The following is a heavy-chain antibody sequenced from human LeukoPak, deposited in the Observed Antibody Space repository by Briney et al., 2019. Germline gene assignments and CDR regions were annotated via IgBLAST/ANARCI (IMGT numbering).Heavy chain of an antibody. CDR1: GGSISSYY. D-gene: IGHD3-9*01. J-gene: IGHJ4*02. V-gene: IGHV4-59*01. CDR2: IYYSGST. CDR3: ASVDSNFVY. Sequence: SETLSLTCTVSGGSISSYYWSWIRQPPGKGLEWIGYIYYSGSTNYNPSLKSRVTISVDTSKNQFSLKLSSVTAADTAVYYCASVDSNFVYWGQGTLVTVSS.